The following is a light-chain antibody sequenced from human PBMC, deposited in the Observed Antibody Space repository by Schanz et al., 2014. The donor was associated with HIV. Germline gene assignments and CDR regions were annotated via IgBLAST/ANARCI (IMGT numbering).Light chain of an antibody. J-gene: IGKJ2*03. Sequence: EIVLTQSPGSLSLSPGGRATLSCGASQRLSSSYLAWYQQKPGQAPRLLIYGASSRATGIPDRFSGSGSGTDFTLTISSLQPDDFATYYCQQYDTYPYSFGQGTKLEIK. CDR3: QQYDTYPYS. CDR1: QRLSSSY. V-gene: IGKV3-20*01. CDR2: GAS.